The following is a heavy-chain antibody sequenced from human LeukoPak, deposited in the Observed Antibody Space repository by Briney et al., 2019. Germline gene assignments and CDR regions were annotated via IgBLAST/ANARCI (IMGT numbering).Heavy chain of an antibody. CDR2: IKQDGSEK. Sequence: GGSLRLSCAASGFTFSSYWMSWVRQAPGKGLEWVANIKQDGSEKYYVDSVKGRFIISRDNAKNSLYVQMNSLRAEDTAVYYCAIAAAGNRYWGQGTLVTVSS. D-gene: IGHD6-13*01. CDR3: AIAAAGNRY. J-gene: IGHJ4*02. CDR1: GFTFSSYW. V-gene: IGHV3-7*03.